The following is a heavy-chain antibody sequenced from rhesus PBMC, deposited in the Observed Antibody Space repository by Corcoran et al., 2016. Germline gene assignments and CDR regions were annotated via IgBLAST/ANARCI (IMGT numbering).Heavy chain of an antibody. Sequence: QVQLQESGPAVVKPSATLSLTCAVSGGSISSSNRWTWIRPSPGKGLEWIGSLHGSGGSTEYNPSLKSRVTISIDSSKNQLSLKVNSVTAADTAVYYCARQIYGNYGFDYWGQGVLVTVSS. CDR2: LHGSGGST. CDR1: GGSISSSNR. V-gene: IGHV4-93*02. CDR3: ARQIYGNYGFDY. D-gene: IGHD4-35*01. J-gene: IGHJ4*01.